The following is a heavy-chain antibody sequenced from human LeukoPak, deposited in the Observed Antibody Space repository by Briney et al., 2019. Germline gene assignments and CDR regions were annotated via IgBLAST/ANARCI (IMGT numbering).Heavy chain of an antibody. V-gene: IGHV3-21*01. CDR1: GFTFSSYS. Sequence: GGSLRLSCAASGFTFSSYSMNWVRQAPGKGLEWVSSISSSSSYIYYADSVKGRFTISRDNAKNSLYLQMNSLRSDDTAVYYCAKESGTYYDYWGQGTLVTVSS. CDR3: AKESGTYYDY. J-gene: IGHJ4*02. D-gene: IGHD1-26*01. CDR2: ISSSSSYI.